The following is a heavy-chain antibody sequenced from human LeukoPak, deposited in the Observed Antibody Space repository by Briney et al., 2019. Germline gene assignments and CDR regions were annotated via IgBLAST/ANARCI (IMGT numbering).Heavy chain of an antibody. J-gene: IGHJ4*02. CDR1: GYTFTGYY. V-gene: IGHV1-2*06. CDR3: ARSTYYYDSSGYYYAYLPDY. D-gene: IGHD3-22*01. CDR2: INPNSGGT. Sequence: ASVKVSCKASGYTFTGYYMHWVRQAPGQGLEWMGRINPNSGGTNYAQKFQGRVTMTRDTSISTAYMELSRLRSDDTAVYYCARSTYYYDSSGYYYAYLPDYWGQGTLVTVSS.